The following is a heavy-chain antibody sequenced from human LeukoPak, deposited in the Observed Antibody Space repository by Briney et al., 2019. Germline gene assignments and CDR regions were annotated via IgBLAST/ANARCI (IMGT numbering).Heavy chain of an antibody. CDR1: GASITSSSYY. V-gene: IGHV4-39*01. D-gene: IGHD3-16*02. J-gene: IGHJ4*02. Sequence: SETLSLTCTVSGASITSSSYYWGWIRQAPGKGLEWIGNMDYSGTTYYSPYLHSRVIISVDTSKNKFSMELQCVTAADTAVYYCARMVHKFEDVWGSCRSTWFDYGGQ. CDR3: ARMVHKFEDVWGSCRSTWFDY. CDR2: MDYSGTT.